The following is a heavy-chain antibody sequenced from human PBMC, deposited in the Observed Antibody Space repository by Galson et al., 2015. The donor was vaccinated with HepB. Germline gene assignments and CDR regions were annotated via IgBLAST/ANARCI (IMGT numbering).Heavy chain of an antibody. J-gene: IGHJ6*02. CDR1: GGSFSDYF. D-gene: IGHD2-2*02. V-gene: IGHV4-34*01. CDR2: INHSGST. CDR3: VRGSFWDCSSTSCHTYGMDV. Sequence: TLSLTCAVYGGSFSDYFWSWIRQPPGMGLEWIGEINHSGSTNYSPSLKSRVTISVDRSKNQFSLKLSSVTAADTAVYYCVRGSFWDCSSTSCHTYGMDVWGQGTTVTVSS.